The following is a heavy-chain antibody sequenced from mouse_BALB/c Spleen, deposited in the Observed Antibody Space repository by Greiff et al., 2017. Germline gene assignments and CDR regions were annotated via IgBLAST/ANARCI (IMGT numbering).Heavy chain of an antibody. CDR1: GYTFTDYY. CDR2: IYPGSGNT. J-gene: IGHJ4*01. Sequence: VQLQQSGAELARPGASVKLSCKASGYTFTDYYINWVKQRTGQGLEWIGEIYPGSGNTYYNEKFKGKATLTADKSSSTAYMQLSSLTSEDSAVYFCARSGTGYAMDYWGQGTSVTVSS. D-gene: IGHD3-3*01. V-gene: IGHV1-77*01. CDR3: ARSGTGYAMDY.